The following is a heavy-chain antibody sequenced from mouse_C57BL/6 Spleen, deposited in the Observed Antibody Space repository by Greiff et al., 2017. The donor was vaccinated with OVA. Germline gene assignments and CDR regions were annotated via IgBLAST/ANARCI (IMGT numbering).Heavy chain of an antibody. CDR2: IYPGSGNT. V-gene: IGHV1-76*01. J-gene: IGHJ4*01. CDR3: ARSYYGSSSYYYAMDY. Sequence: VKLMESGAELVRPGASVKLSCKASGYTFTDYYINWVKQRPGQGLEWIARIYPGSGNTYYNEKFKGKATLTAEKSSSTAYMQLSSLTSEDSAVYFCARSYYGSSSYYYAMDYWGQGTSVTVSS. D-gene: IGHD1-1*01. CDR1: GYTFTDYY.